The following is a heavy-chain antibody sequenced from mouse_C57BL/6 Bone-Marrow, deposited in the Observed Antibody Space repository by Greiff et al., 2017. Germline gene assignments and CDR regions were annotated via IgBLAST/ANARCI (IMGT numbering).Heavy chain of an antibody. CDR1: GYTFTSYT. CDR2: INPSSGYT. Sequence: VQLQQSGAELARPGASVKMSCKASGYTFTSYTMHWVKQRPGQGLEWIGYINPSSGYTKYNQKFKDKATLTADKSSSTAYMQLSSLTSEDSAVYYCARFGYPNFDYWGQGTTLTVSS. J-gene: IGHJ2*01. D-gene: IGHD2-2*01. V-gene: IGHV1-4*01. CDR3: ARFGYPNFDY.